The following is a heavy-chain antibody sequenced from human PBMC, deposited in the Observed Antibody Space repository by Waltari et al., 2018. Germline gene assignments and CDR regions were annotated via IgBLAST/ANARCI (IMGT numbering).Heavy chain of an antibody. Sequence: EVQLVQSGAEVKKPGESLKISCEGSGYSFTTFWIGWVRQMPGKGLEWVGIIYPGAADTSYSPSFQGQVTISADKSISTAYLQWSSLKASDTAIYYCARRVAAAGGGYFDYWGQGTLVTVSS. D-gene: IGHD6-13*01. CDR2: IYPGAADT. V-gene: IGHV5-51*01. J-gene: IGHJ4*02. CDR1: GYSFTTFW. CDR3: ARRVAAAGGGYFDY.